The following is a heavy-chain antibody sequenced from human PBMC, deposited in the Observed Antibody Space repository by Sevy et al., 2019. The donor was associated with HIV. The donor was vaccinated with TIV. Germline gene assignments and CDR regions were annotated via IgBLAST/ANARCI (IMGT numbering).Heavy chain of an antibody. V-gene: IGHV3-33*01. Sequence: GGSLRLSCAASGFTFSSYGMHWVRQAPGKGLEWVAVIWYDGSNKYYADSVKGRFTISRENSKNTLYLQMNSLRAEDTAVYYCARDLYYYGSGTADSYYYGMDVWGQGTTVTVSS. CDR2: IWYDGSNK. J-gene: IGHJ6*02. CDR1: GFTFSSYG. D-gene: IGHD3-10*01. CDR3: ARDLYYYGSGTADSYYYGMDV.